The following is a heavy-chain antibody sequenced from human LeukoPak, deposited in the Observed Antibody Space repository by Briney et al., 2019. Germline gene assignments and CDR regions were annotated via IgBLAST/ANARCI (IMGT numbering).Heavy chain of an antibody. J-gene: IGHJ4*02. CDR2: IYYSGST. D-gene: IGHD6-13*01. CDR1: GGSISSSSYY. V-gene: IGHV4-39*01. CDR3: ARGGIAAADTDY. Sequence: SETLSHTCTVSGGSISSSSYYWGWIRQPPGKGLEWIGSIYYSGSTYYNPSLKSRVTISVDTSKNQFSLKLSSVTAADTAVYYCARGGIAAADTDYWGQGTLVTVSS.